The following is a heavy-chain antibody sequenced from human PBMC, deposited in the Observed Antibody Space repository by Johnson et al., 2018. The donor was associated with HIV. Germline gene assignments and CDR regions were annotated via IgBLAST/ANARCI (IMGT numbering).Heavy chain of an antibody. CDR2: IGTAGDT. CDR3: ARARVIAGAFDI. D-gene: IGHD2-21*01. J-gene: IGHJ3*02. CDR1: GFTFSSYD. Sequence: EVQLVESGGGLVQPGGSLRLSCAASGFTFSSYDMHWVRQATGKGLEWVSAIGTAGDTYYPGSVKGRFTISRENAKNSLYLQMNSLRAGDTAVYYCARARVIAGAFDIWGQGTMVTVSS. V-gene: IGHV3-13*01.